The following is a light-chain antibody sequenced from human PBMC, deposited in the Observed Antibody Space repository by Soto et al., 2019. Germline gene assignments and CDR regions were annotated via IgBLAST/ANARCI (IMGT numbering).Light chain of an antibody. CDR3: QQYGSSPPT. CDR2: GAS. CDR1: QSVGSY. V-gene: IGKV3-20*01. J-gene: IGKJ1*01. Sequence: IVLTQSPATLSLSPGERATLSCRASQSVGSYLAWFQQTPGQAPRLLIYGASSRATGIPDRFSGSGSGTDFTLTISSLEPEDFAVYYCQQYGSSPPTFGQGTKVDIK.